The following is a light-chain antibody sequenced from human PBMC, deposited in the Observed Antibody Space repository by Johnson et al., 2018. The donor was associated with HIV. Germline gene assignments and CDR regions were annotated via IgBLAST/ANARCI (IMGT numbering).Light chain of an antibody. V-gene: IGLV1-51*01. CDR1: RSNIGDNF. Sequence: QAVLTQPPSVSAAPGQKVTISCSGNRSNIGDNFVSWYQHLPGTAPKLLVYDNSKRPSGIPDRFSATKSGTSATLGITGLQTGDEADYYCGTWDSSLSAGGYVFGTGTKVTVL. J-gene: IGLJ1*01. CDR3: GTWDSSLSAGGYV. CDR2: DNS.